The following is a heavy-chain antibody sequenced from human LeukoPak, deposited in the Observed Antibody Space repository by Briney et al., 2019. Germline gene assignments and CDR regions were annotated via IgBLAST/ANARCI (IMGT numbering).Heavy chain of an antibody. CDR3: ARDYPFSGYYYDSSGYCLDY. J-gene: IGHJ4*02. D-gene: IGHD3-22*01. Sequence: ASVKVSCKXSGYTFTGXXXXXXXQAPXQGXXXXXXXXXXXGGTNYAQXXQGRVXXXXXTSTSTAYMELRSLRSDDTAVYYCARDYPFSGYYYDSSGYCLDYWSQGTLVTVSS. CDR1: GYTFTGXX. V-gene: IGHV1-18*01. CDR2: XXXXXGGT.